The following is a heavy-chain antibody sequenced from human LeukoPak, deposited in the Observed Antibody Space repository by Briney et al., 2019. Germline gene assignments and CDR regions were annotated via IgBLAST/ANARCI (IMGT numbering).Heavy chain of an antibody. Sequence: ASVKVSCKASGYTFTGNYMRWVRQAPGQGLEWMGWINPNSGGTNYAQKFQGRVTMTRDTSIGTAYMELNRLRSDDTAVYYCARPSYCSSTSCYEFDYWGQGTLVTVSS. CDR1: GYTFTGNY. CDR3: ARPSYCSSTSCYEFDY. CDR2: INPNSGGT. V-gene: IGHV1-2*02. J-gene: IGHJ4*02. D-gene: IGHD2-2*01.